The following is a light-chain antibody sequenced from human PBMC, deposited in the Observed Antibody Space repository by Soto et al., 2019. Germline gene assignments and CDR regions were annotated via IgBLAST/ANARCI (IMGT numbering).Light chain of an antibody. CDR3: SLYAGTNSVV. V-gene: IGLV2-8*01. CDR1: SSDIGAYKF. J-gene: IGLJ2*01. CDR2: EVS. Sequence: QSALTQPPSASGSPGQSVAISCTGTSSDIGAYKFVSWYQQHPGKAPKLIIYEVSIRPSGVPDRFSGSKSGNTASLTVSGLLAEDEADYYCSLYAGTNSVVFGGGTQQTVL.